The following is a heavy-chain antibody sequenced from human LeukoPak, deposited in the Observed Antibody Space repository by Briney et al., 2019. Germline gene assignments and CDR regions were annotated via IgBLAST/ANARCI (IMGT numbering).Heavy chain of an antibody. D-gene: IGHD2-2*02. CDR2: IIPVFKTT. CDR1: GGTFSNYA. CDR3: ARHIVVIPAAIRSYAMDV. V-gene: IGHV1-69*05. Sequence: SVKVSCKASGGTFSNYAFNWVRQAPGQGLEWMGGIIPVFKTTNYAQKFQGRVTITTDESTTTTYMELSSLRSEDTAVYYCARHIVVIPAAIRSYAMDVWGKGTTVTVSS. J-gene: IGHJ6*04.